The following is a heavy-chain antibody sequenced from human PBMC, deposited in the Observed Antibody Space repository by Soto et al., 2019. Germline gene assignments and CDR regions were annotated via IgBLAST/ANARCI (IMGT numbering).Heavy chain of an antibody. CDR2: IYYSGST. CDR3: TRRLSGTYYPANIDY. D-gene: IGHD1-26*01. Sequence: LSLTCTFSGGSISSRGYYWGWIRQPPGKGLEWIGSIYYSGSTHYNPSLKSRVSISLDTSKNQFSLKLSSVTAADSAVYYCTRRLSGTYYPANIDYWGQGTVVTVSS. CDR1: GGSISSRGYY. V-gene: IGHV4-39*01. J-gene: IGHJ4*02.